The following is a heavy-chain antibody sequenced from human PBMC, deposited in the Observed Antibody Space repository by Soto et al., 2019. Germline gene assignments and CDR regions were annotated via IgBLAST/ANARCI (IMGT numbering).Heavy chain of an antibody. Sequence: ASVKVSCKASGYTFTSYAMHWVRQAPGQRLEWMGWINAGNGNAKYSQKFQGRVTITRDTSASTAYMELSSLRSEDTAVYYCASHYGDYVAHLDYWGQGTLVTVSS. D-gene: IGHD4-17*01. CDR1: GYTFTSYA. CDR3: ASHYGDYVAHLDY. CDR2: INAGNGNA. V-gene: IGHV1-3*01. J-gene: IGHJ4*02.